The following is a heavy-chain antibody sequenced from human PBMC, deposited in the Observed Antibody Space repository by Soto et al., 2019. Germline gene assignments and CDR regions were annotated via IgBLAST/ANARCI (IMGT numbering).Heavy chain of an antibody. CDR1: GFTFSSYA. J-gene: IGHJ4*02. V-gene: IGHV3-23*01. CDR3: TRSIVLLVYAIDY. CDR2: ISGSGGTT. D-gene: IGHD2-8*01. Sequence: PGGSLRLSCAASGFTFSSYAMSWVRQAPGQGLEWVSAISGSGGTTYYADSVKGRFTISRDNSKNTLYLQMNSLRAEDTAVYYCTRSIVLLVYAIDYWGQGTLGTVSS.